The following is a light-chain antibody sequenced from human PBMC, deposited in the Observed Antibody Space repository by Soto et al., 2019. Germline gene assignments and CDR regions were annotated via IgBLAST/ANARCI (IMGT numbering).Light chain of an antibody. CDR1: SSDVGSNY. Sequence: QSVLTQPPSVSAAPGQTVTISCSGSSSDVGSNYVCWYQQLSGSAPKLLIYETNKRSSGIPDRFSGSKSGASATLAITGLQTGDEADYYCGSWYSSLSADVFGTGTKLTVL. V-gene: IGLV1-51*02. J-gene: IGLJ1*01. CDR2: ETN. CDR3: GSWYSSLSADV.